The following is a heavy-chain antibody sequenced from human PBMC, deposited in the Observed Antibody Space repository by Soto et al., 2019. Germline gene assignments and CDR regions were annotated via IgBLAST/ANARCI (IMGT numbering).Heavy chain of an antibody. D-gene: IGHD2-15*01. Sequence: GASVTVSCKASGYSFTTHDITWLRQAPGKGLEWVGGISTDRGDTIYPQNLQGRVTMTTDSSTSTVYMELKSLRSDDTAVYYCARDDLNRGGKYFDYWGQGTLVTVSS. CDR1: GYSFTTHD. V-gene: IGHV1-18*01. CDR3: ARDDLNRGGKYFDY. CDR2: ISTDRGDT. J-gene: IGHJ4*02.